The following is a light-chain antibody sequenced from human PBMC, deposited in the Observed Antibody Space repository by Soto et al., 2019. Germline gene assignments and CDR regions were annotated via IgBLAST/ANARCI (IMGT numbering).Light chain of an antibody. J-gene: IGLJ2*01. Sequence: QSALTHPASVSGSPGQSITISCTGTSSDVGGYNYVSWYQQHPDKAPKLMIYDVSRRPSGVSDRFSGSKSGSTASLTISGLQAEDEADYYCSSYSSTTHVVFGGGTKLTVL. CDR1: SSDVGGYNY. CDR2: DVS. CDR3: SSYSSTTHVV. V-gene: IGLV2-14*03.